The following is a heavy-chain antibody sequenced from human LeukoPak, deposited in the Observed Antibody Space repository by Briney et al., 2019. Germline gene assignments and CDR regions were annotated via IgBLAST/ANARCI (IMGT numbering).Heavy chain of an antibody. CDR2: ISGSGGST. CDR1: GFTFSSYA. D-gene: IGHD1-26*01. CDR3: AKDLIVGATNYYYYYGLDV. V-gene: IGHV3-23*01. J-gene: IGHJ6*02. Sequence: GGSLRLSCAASGFTFSSYAMSWVRQAPGKGLEWVSAISGSGGSTYYADSVKGRFTISRDNSKNTLYLQMNSLRAEDTAVYYCAKDLIVGATNYYYYYGLDVWGQGTTVIVSS.